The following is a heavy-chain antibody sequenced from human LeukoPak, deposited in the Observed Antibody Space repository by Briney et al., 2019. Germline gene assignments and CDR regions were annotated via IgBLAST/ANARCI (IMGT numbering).Heavy chain of an antibody. CDR2: IYTSGST. J-gene: IGHJ5*02. CDR1: GGSISSGSYY. V-gene: IGHV4-61*02. CDR3: ARVWDFWSGYGWCDP. D-gene: IGHD3-3*01. Sequence: PSQTLSLTCTVSGGSISSGSYYWSWIRQPAGKGLEWIGRIYTSGSTNYNPSLKSRVTISVDTSKNQFSLKLSSVTAADTAVYYCARVWDFWSGYGWCDPWGQGTLVTVSS.